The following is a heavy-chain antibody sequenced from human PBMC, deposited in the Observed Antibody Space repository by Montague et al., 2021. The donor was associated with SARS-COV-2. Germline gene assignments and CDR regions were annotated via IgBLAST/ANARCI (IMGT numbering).Heavy chain of an antibody. J-gene: IGHJ3*02. CDR2: ISGSGSKT. D-gene: IGHD5-12*01. CDR3: ARDQGGYGTFDI. Sequence: SLILSCAASGFIFSDYYMTWIRQAPVKGLEWVSHISGSGSKTYYAESVKGRFTTSRDTANNSVYLQMKFLGAEDTAVYYCARDQGGYGTFDIWGQGTMVTVSS. CDR1: GFIFSDYY. V-gene: IGHV3-11*01.